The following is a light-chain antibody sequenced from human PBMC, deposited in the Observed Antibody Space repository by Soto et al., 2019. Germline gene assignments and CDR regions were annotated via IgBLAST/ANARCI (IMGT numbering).Light chain of an antibody. Sequence: DIQMTQSPSSLSASVGDRVVITCRASQSITNFLNWYQQKPGKAPNLLIYAASSLQSGVPLRFSGSASGTDFTLTISSLQPEDIATYYCQQYDNLPLTLGGGTQVDI. CDR1: QSITNF. CDR2: AAS. J-gene: IGKJ4*01. V-gene: IGKV1-39*01. CDR3: QQYDNLPLT.